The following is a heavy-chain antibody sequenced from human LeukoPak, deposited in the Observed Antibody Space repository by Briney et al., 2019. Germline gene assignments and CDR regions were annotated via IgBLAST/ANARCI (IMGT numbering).Heavy chain of an antibody. V-gene: IGHV1-18*01. CDR2: ISAFNGNT. D-gene: IGHD2-2*01. CDR1: GYTFTNYG. CDR3: ARFAPSLDY. J-gene: IGHJ4*02. Sequence: ASVKVSCKASGYTFTNYGISWVRQAPGQGLEWLGWISAFNGNTNYAQKLQGKFTMTTDTSTSTAYMELRSLRSDDTAVYYCARFAPSLDYWGQGTLVTVSS.